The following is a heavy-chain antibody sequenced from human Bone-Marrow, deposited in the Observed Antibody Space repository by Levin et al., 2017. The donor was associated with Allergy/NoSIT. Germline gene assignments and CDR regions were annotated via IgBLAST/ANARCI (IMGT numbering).Heavy chain of an antibody. CDR2: IHSSGST. J-gene: IGHJ3*02. V-gene: IGHV4-59*01. CDR3: AREYDYVWGTYRYDFEI. Sequence: SETLSLTCTVSGGFIGSYYWSWIRQPPGKGLEWIGYIHSSGSTKNNPSLKSRVTISPDTSSNQFSLKLTSVTAADTALYYCAREYDYVWGTYRYDFEIWGQGRKVRVSS. D-gene: IGHD3-16*02. CDR1: GGFIGSYY.